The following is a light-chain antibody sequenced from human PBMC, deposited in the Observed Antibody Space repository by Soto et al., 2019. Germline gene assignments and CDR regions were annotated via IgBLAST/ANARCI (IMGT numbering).Light chain of an antibody. CDR1: SSDVGGYNY. J-gene: IGLJ2*01. V-gene: IGLV2-8*01. Sequence: QSVLTQPPSASGSPGQSVTISCTGTSSDVGGYNYVSWYQQHPGKAPKLMIYEVSKRPSGVPDRFSGSKSGNRASLTFSGLQAEDEAYYCCSSYAGSNHLVFGGGTKVTVL. CDR2: EVS. CDR3: SSYAGSNHLV.